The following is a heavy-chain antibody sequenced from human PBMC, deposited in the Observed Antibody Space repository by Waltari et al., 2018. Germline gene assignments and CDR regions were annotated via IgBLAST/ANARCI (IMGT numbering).Heavy chain of an antibody. J-gene: IGHJ6*02. CDR2: ISSSSSSTI. Sequence: EVQLVESGGGLVQPGGSLRHSCAASGFTFSSYSMNWVRQAPGKGPEWGSYISSSSSSTIYYADSVKGRFTISRDNAKNALYLQMNSLRAEDTAVYYCARLGDYLYYYYYGMDVWGQGTTVTVSS. CDR3: ARLGDYLYYYYYGMDV. CDR1: GFTFSSYS. D-gene: IGHD2-21*01. V-gene: IGHV3-48*01.